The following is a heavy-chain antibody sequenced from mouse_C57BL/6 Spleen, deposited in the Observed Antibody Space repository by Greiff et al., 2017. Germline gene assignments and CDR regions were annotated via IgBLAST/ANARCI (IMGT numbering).Heavy chain of an antibody. CDR1: GFTFSSYG. J-gene: IGHJ3*01. Sequence: EVKLKESGGDLVKPGGSLKLSCAASGFTFSSYGMSWVRQTPDKRLEWVATISSGGSYTYYPDSVKGRFTISRDNAKNTLYLQMSSLKSEDTAMYYCARQPPTGPWFAYWGQGTLVTVSA. CDR3: ARQPPTGPWFAY. D-gene: IGHD4-1*02. CDR2: ISSGGSYT. V-gene: IGHV5-6*01.